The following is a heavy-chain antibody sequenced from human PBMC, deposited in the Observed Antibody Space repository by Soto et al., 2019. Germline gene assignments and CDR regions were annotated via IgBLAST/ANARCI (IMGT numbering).Heavy chain of an antibody. V-gene: IGHV5-51*01. Sequence: VESLKISCKGSGYIFTSYWICWFLQMPGKGLEWMGIIYPGDSDTRYSPSFQGQVTISADKSISTAYLQWSSLKASDTAMYYCARPIVGATLIDYWGQGTLVTVS. CDR1: GYIFTSYW. D-gene: IGHD1-26*01. CDR3: ARPIVGATLIDY. J-gene: IGHJ4*02. CDR2: IYPGDSDT.